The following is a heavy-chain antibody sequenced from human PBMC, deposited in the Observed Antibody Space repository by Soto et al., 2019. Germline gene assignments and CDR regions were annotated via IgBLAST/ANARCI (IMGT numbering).Heavy chain of an antibody. CDR3: ARDPAIYSGKFDYGLDV. J-gene: IGHJ6*02. V-gene: IGHV3-48*03. Sequence: GGSLRLSCAVSGFTFSSYEMNWVRQAPGKGLEWVSYIGTSGKTIYYADSVRGRFTISRDNAKNSLYLQMNSLRAEDTPVYFCARDPAIYSGKFDYGLDVWGRGTTVTVSS. CDR2: IGTSGKTI. D-gene: IGHD4-4*01. CDR1: GFTFSSYE.